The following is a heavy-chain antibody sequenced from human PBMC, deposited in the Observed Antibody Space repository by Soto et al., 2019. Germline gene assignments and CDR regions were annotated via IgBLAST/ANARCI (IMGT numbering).Heavy chain of an antibody. CDR2: IYYSGST. J-gene: IGHJ6*03. V-gene: IGHV4-31*03. D-gene: IGHD4-17*01. Sequence: QVQLQESGPGLVKPSQTLSLTCTVSGGSISSGGYYWSWIRQHPGKGLEWIGYIYYSGSTYYNPSLQSRVTISVDTSKNPFSLKLSSVAAADTAVYYCARDVCPDYGDYGRPWNYYYYMDVWGKGTTVTVSS. CDR3: ARDVCPDYGDYGRPWNYYYYMDV. CDR1: GGSISSGGYY.